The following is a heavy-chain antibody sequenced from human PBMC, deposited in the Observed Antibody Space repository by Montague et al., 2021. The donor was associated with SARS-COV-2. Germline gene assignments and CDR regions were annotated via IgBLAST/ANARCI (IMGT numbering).Heavy chain of an antibody. CDR2: ISSTGGST. CDR3: AKGFTYYFASGGYPNYFDP. Sequence: SLSLSCSASGFTFSSYAMIWVRQAPGKGLEWVSTISSTGGSTYYADSVKGRFIISRDNSRNTVYMQMNSLRAEDTAVYYCAKGFTYYFASGGYPNYFDPWGQGTLVSVSS. CDR1: GFTFSSYA. J-gene: IGHJ5*02. D-gene: IGHD3-10*01. V-gene: IGHV3-23*01.